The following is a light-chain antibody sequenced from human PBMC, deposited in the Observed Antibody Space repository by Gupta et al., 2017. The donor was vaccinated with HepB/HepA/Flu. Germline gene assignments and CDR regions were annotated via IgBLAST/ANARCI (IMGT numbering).Light chain of an antibody. Sequence: QSVWPQPPSGSPAPGHKVTISCSGSSSNIGNNYVSWYQQLPGTAPKLLIYENNKRPSGIPDRFSGSKSGTSATLGITGLQTGDEADYYCGTWDSSLSVVVFGGGTKLTVL. CDR1: SSNIGNNY. J-gene: IGLJ2*01. CDR2: ENN. CDR3: GTWDSSLSVVV. V-gene: IGLV1-51*02.